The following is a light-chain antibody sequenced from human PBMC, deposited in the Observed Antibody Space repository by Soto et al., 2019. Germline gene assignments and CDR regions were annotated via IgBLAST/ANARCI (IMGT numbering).Light chain of an antibody. CDR1: QSISSW. V-gene: IGKV1-5*01. J-gene: IGKJ1*01. CDR2: DAS. CDR3: QQYNSYSQT. Sequence: DIQMTQSPSTLSASVGDRVTITCRASQSISSWLAWYQPKPGKAPKLLIYDASSLESGVPSRFSGSGSGTEFNLTISSLQPDDFATYYCQQYNSYSQTFGLG.